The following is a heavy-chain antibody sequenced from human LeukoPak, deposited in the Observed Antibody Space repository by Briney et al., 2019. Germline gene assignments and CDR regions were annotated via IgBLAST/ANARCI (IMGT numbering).Heavy chain of an antibody. Sequence: ASVKVSCKASGYTFTSYGISWVRQAPGQGLEWMGWISAYNGNTNYAQKLQGRVTVTTDTSTSTAYMELRSLRSDDTAVYYCARDRRGRVVPAATLKLFDYWGQGTLVTVSS. J-gene: IGHJ4*02. D-gene: IGHD2-2*01. CDR3: ARDRRGRVVPAATLKLFDY. V-gene: IGHV1-18*01. CDR1: GYTFTSYG. CDR2: ISAYNGNT.